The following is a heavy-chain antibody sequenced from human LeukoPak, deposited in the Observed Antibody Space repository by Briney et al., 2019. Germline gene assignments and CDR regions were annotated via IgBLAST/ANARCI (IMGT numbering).Heavy chain of an antibody. D-gene: IGHD6-13*01. V-gene: IGHV1-69*13. CDR1: GGTFSSYA. CDR3: ARSSSSWYQESYHYYGLDV. J-gene: IGHJ6*02. Sequence: VASVNVSCKASGGTFSSYAISWVRQAPGQGLEWMGGIIPIFGTANYAQKFQGRVTITADESTSTAYMELSSLRSEDTAVYYCARSSSSWYQESYHYYGLDVWGQGTTVTVSS. CDR2: IIPIFGTA.